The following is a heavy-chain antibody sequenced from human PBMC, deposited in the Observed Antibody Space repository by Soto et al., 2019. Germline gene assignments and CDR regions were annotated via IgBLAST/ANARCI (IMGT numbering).Heavy chain of an antibody. Sequence: EVQLVESGGGLVQPGGSLRLSCTASGFTFSGFWMHWVRQAPGKGLVWVSRINGDGSVTNYADSVKGRFTISRDNAKNTLYLQMTSLRVEDTAVYYCVRVKATSGWGAFDYWGQGTLVTVSS. V-gene: IGHV3-74*01. D-gene: IGHD6-19*01. CDR3: VRVKATSGWGAFDY. CDR1: GFTFSGFW. CDR2: INGDGSVT. J-gene: IGHJ4*02.